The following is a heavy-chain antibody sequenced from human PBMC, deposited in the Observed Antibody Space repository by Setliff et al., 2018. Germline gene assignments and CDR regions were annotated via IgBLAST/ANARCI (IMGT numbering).Heavy chain of an antibody. CDR1: GGSISSGNYY. D-gene: IGHD3-22*01. CDR3: AREDSPNYYYYCMDI. Sequence: PSETLSLTCTVSGGSISSGNYYWSWIRQPAGKGLEWIGHIQTSGTTNYNPSLKSRVTISVDTSKNQFSLKLSAVTAADTAVYFCAREDSPNYYYYCMDIWGKGTTVTVSS. J-gene: IGHJ6*03. V-gene: IGHV4-61*09. CDR2: IQTSGTT.